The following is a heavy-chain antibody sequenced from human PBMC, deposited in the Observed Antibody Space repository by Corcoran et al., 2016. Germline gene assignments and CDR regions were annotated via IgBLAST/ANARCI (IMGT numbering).Heavy chain of an antibody. CDR1: GFTVSSNH. CDR3: TRGGGNSPFDY. Sequence: EVQLVESGGGLIQPGGSLRHSCAASGFTVSSNHMSWVRQAPGKGLEWVSVIYKGGSTYYADSVKGRFTISIDNSKNTLSLQMNSLRAEDTAVYYCTRGGGNSPFDYWGQGTLVTVSS. J-gene: IGHJ4*02. D-gene: IGHD1-26*01. V-gene: IGHV3-53*01. CDR2: IYKGGST.